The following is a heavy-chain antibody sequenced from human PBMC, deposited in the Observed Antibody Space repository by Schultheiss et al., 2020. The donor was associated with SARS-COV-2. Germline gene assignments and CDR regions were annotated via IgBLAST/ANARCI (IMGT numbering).Heavy chain of an antibody. Sequence: GGSLRLSCAASGFTFSRSGMHWVRQAPGKGLEWVAVISYDGSNKYYTESVKGRFTISRDNSKNTLYLQMNSLRAEDTAVYYCAPAYGGNSFFDYWGQGTLVTVSS. V-gene: IGHV3-30*03. CDR3: APAYGGNSFFDY. CDR2: ISYDGSNK. D-gene: IGHD4-23*01. J-gene: IGHJ4*02. CDR1: GFTFSRSG.